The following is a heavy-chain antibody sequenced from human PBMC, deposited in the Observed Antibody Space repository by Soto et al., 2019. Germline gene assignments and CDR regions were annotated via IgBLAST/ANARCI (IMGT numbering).Heavy chain of an antibody. CDR2: ISAYNGNT. J-gene: IGHJ1*01. D-gene: IGHD6-13*01. CDR3: ARVSPSSRAAEP. V-gene: IGHV1-18*01. Sequence: ASVKVSCKASGYTFTSYGISWVRQAPGQGLEWMGWISAYNGNTNYAQSLQGRVTMTTDTSTTTAYMELRSLKSDDTAVYYCARVSPSSRAAEPWGQFTLVTVSS. CDR1: GYTFTSYG.